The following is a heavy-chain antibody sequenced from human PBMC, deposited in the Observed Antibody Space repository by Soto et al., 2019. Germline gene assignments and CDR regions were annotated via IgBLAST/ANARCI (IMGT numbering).Heavy chain of an antibody. V-gene: IGHV1-69*13. CDR2: IVPIYGIP. Sequence: ASVKVSCKTSGGTFNTHAISWVRQAPGHGFEWMGGIVPIYGIPSHAQKFQGRVTITADEPTTTVYMELSSLRSDDTAVYYCARGPNWNARYYYYGMDVWGQGTTVTVSS. CDR3: ARGPNWNARYYYYGMDV. D-gene: IGHD1-1*01. J-gene: IGHJ6*02. CDR1: GGTFNTHA.